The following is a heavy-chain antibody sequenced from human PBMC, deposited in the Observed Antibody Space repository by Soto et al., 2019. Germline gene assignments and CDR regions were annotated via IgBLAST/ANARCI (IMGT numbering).Heavy chain of an antibody. CDR2: ISGSGGST. CDR1: GFTFSSYA. J-gene: IGHJ4*02. D-gene: IGHD3-9*01. Sequence: GGSLRLSCAVSGFTFSSYAMSWVRQAPGKGLEWVSAISGSGGSTYYADSVKGRFTISRDNSKNTLYLQMNSLRAEDTAVYYSAKDAYILRYFDWHPNYFDYWGQGTLVTVSS. CDR3: AKDAYILRYFDWHPNYFDY. V-gene: IGHV3-23*01.